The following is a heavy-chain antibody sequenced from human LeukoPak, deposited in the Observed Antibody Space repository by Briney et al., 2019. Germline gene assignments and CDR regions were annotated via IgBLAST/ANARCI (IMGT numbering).Heavy chain of an antibody. V-gene: IGHV4-59*01. Sequence: SETLSPTCTVSGGSISSYYWSWIRQPPGKGLEWIGYIYYSGSTNYNPSLKSRVTISVDTSRNQFSLNLRSVTAADTAVYYCARWSPGYCSSTSCYTPYTEGSLYYYYYYMDVWGKGTTVTVSS. CDR3: ARWSPGYCSSTSCYTPYTEGSLYYYYYYMDV. CDR1: GGSISSYY. CDR2: IYYSGST. J-gene: IGHJ6*03. D-gene: IGHD2-2*02.